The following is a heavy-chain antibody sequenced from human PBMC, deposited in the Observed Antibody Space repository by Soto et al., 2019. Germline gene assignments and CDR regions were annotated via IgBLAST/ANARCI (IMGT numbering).Heavy chain of an antibody. CDR2: ISYDGSNK. CDR1: GFTFSSYA. V-gene: IGHV3-30-3*01. Sequence: QVQLVESGGGVVQPGRSLRLSCAASGFTFSSYAMHWVRQAPGKGLEWVAVISYDGSNKYYADSVKGRFTISRDNSKNTLYLQMNSLRAEDTAVYYCAPGTFTRMDVWGQGTTVTVSS. J-gene: IGHJ6*02. CDR3: APGTFTRMDV.